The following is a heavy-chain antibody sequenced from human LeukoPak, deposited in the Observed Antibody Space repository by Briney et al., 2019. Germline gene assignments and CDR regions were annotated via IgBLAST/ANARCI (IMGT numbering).Heavy chain of an antibody. CDR2: INHSGST. Sequence: SETLSLTCAVYGGSFSGYYWSWIRQPPGKGLEWIGEINHSGSTNYNPSLKSRVTISVDTSKNQFSLRLSSVTAADTAVYYCARSGSGSLNWFDPWGQGTLVTVSS. J-gene: IGHJ5*02. V-gene: IGHV4-34*01. CDR1: GGSFSGYY. CDR3: ARSGSGSLNWFDP. D-gene: IGHD3-10*01.